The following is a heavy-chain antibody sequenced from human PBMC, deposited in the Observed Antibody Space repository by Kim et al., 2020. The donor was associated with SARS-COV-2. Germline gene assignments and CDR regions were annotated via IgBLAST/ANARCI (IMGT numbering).Heavy chain of an antibody. CDR2: IYYTWTT. D-gene: IGHD3-10*01. CDR1: GGSVSSFY. Sequence: SETLSLTCSVSGGSVSSFYWSWIRQPPGKGLEWLGHIYYTWTTNYNPSLKSRVAMSVDTSKNHFSLKLDSVTAAATAVYYCARGRLSRGVPDYWGQGAL. CDR3: ARGRLSRGVPDY. V-gene: IGHV4-59*02. J-gene: IGHJ4*02.